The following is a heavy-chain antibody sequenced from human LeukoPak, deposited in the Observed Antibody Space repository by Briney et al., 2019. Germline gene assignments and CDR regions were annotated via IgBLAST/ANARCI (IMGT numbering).Heavy chain of an antibody. D-gene: IGHD2-15*01. CDR3: ARRAGEYSHPYDY. Sequence: SVKVSCKASGGTFSSYAISWVRQAPGQGLEWMGGIIPIFGTANYAQKFQGRVTITADKSTSTAYMELSSLRSEDTAIYYCARRAGEYSHPYDYWGQGTLVTVSS. CDR2: IIPIFGTA. J-gene: IGHJ4*02. CDR1: GGTFSSYA. V-gene: IGHV1-69*06.